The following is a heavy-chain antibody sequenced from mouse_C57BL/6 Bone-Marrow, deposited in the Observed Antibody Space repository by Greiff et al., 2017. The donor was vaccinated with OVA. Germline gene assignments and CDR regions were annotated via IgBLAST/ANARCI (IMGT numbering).Heavy chain of an antibody. V-gene: IGHV5-17*01. J-gene: IGHJ3*01. Sequence: VQLQQSGGGLVKPGGSLKLSCAASGFTFSDYGMHWVRQAPEKGLEWVAYISSGSSTIYYAATVKGRFTISRGNAKNTRFLQMTSLRSEDTAMYYCARRRPRVPFAYWGQGTLVTVSA. CDR2: ISSGSSTI. CDR1: GFTFSDYG. CDR3: ARRRPRVPFAY.